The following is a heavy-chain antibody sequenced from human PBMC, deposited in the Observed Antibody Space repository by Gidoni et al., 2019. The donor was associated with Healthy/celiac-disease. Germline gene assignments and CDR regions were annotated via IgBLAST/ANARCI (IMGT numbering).Heavy chain of an antibody. D-gene: IGHD3-22*01. CDR2: IYYSGST. Sequence: QVQLQESGPGLVKPSQTLSLTCTVSGGSISSGGYYWSWLRQHPGKGLDVIGYIYYSGSTYYNPSLKSRVTISVDTSKNQFSLKLSSVTAADTAVYYCAGGDYYDSSGYYYVGNYWGQGTLVTVSS. J-gene: IGHJ4*02. V-gene: IGHV4-31*03. CDR3: AGGDYYDSSGYYYVGNY. CDR1: GGSISSGGYY.